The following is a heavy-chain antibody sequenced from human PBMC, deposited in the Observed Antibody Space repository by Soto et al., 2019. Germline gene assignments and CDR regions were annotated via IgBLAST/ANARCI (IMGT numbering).Heavy chain of an antibody. Sequence: GGSLRLSCAASGFTFTNYAMSWVRQAPGKRLEWVSGISDSGGSTYYADSVKGRFTIPRDDSRNTLYLHMNSLGGEDTAVYYCVRTFSDGPPSDYWGQGTLVTVSS. CDR3: VRTFSDGPPSDY. CDR1: GFTFTNYA. D-gene: IGHD1-7*01. CDR2: ISDSGGST. V-gene: IGHV3-23*01. J-gene: IGHJ4*02.